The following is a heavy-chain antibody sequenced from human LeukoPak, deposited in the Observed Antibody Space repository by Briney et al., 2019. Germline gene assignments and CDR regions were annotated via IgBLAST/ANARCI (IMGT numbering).Heavy chain of an antibody. CDR2: IYHSGST. CDR1: GDSISSYY. D-gene: IGHD6-13*01. J-gene: IGHJ5*02. CDR3: ARALRQQLVTGWFDP. Sequence: SETLSLTCTVSGDSISSYYWSWIRQPPGGGLEWVGYIYHSGSTNYNPSLKSRVTISVDTSKNQFSLKLVSVTAADTAVYYCARALRQQLVTGWFDPWGQGTLVTVSS. V-gene: IGHV4-59*01.